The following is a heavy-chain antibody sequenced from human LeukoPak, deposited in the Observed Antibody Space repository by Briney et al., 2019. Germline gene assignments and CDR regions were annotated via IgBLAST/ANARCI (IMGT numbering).Heavy chain of an antibody. J-gene: IGHJ4*02. Sequence: GGSLRLSCVASGFTLRTYAMHWVRQAPGKGLEWVAVISYDGSNKYYADSVKGRFTISRDNSKNTLYLQMNSLRAEDTAVYYCARDSSITMIVVVTYGGFDYWGQGTLVTVSS. D-gene: IGHD3-22*01. CDR2: ISYDGSNK. CDR3: ARDSSITMIVVVTYGGFDY. CDR1: GFTLRTYA. V-gene: IGHV3-30-3*01.